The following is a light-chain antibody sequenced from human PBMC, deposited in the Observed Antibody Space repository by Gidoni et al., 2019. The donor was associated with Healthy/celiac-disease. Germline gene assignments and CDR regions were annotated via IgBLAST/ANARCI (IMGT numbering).Light chain of an antibody. CDR1: SSNIGNNY. J-gene: IGLJ3*02. CDR3: GTWDSSLSAGV. V-gene: IGLV1-51*01. Sequence: QSVFTQPHSVSAAPGQKVTISCSGSSSNIGNNYGSWYQQHPGTAPKLLIYDNTKRPSGSPDRFSGSKSGTSATLGITGLQTGDEADYYCGTWDSSLSAGVFGGGTKLTVL. CDR2: DNT.